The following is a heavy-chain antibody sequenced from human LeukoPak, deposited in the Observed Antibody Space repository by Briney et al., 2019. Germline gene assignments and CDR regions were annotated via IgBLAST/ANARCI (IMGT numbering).Heavy chain of an antibody. CDR2: FDPKEGER. J-gene: IGHJ4*01. Sequence: ASVKVSCKVSGDALTELSMHWVRQAPGKGLEWMGGFDPKEGERVYAQNFQGRFTMTEDTSSGTAYMELNSLRSEDTAVYYCTTREIVVEPAQTSMVRGVLWRSDFWGHGTLVTVSS. V-gene: IGHV1-24*01. CDR3: TTREIVVEPAQTSMVRGVLWRSDF. D-gene: IGHD3-10*01. CDR1: GDALTELS.